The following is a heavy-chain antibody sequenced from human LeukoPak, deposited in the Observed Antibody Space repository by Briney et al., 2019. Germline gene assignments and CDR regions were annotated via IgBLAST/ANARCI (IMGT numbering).Heavy chain of an antibody. V-gene: IGHV1-2*02. CDR1: GYIFTDYY. CDR3: AREPFSSGWDY. D-gene: IGHD6-19*01. Sequence: ASVKVSCKASGYIFTDYYMHWVRQAPGQGLEWMGWINPNSGGTNYAQRFQGRVTMTRDTSISTAYMELTRLRSDDTAVYYCAREPFSSGWDYWGQGTLVAVSS. CDR2: INPNSGGT. J-gene: IGHJ4*02.